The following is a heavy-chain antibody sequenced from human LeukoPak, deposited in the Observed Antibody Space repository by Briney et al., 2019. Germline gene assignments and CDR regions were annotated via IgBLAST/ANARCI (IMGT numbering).Heavy chain of an antibody. Sequence: PSETLSPTCTVSGGSFSSHYWSWIRQPPGKGLEWIGYIYNSGSTNYNPSLKSRVTISLDTSKNQFSLHLTSVTAADTAVYFCARDDYGVFDAFDVWGQGTVVTVSS. CDR3: ARDDYGVFDAFDV. D-gene: IGHD3-16*01. J-gene: IGHJ3*01. CDR1: GGSFSSHY. CDR2: IYNSGST. V-gene: IGHV4-59*08.